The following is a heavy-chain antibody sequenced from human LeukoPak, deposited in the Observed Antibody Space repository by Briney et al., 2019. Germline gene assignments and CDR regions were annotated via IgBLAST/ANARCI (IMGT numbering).Heavy chain of an antibody. CDR1: GGTFSSYA. Sequence: AASVKVSCKASGGTFSSYAISWVRQAPGQGLEWMGGIIPIFGTANYAQKFQGRVTITADESTSTAYMELSSLRSEDTAVYYCAREQQWLKNWFDPWGQGTLVTVSS. D-gene: IGHD6-19*01. J-gene: IGHJ5*02. CDR3: AREQQWLKNWFDP. CDR2: IIPIFGTA. V-gene: IGHV1-69*13.